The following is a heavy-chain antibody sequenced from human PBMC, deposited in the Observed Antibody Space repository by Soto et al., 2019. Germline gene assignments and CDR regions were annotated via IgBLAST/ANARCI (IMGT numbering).Heavy chain of an antibody. J-gene: IGHJ3*02. V-gene: IGHV1-69*04. CDR3: ARDNYYYDSSGYSDAFDI. CDR2: IIPILGIT. D-gene: IGHD3-22*01. CDR1: GGTFSSYT. Sequence: SVKVSCKASGGTFSSYTISWVRQAPGQGLEWMGRIIPILGITNYAQKFQGRVTITADKSTSTAYMELSSLRSEDTAVYYCARDNYYYDSSGYSDAFDIWGQGTMVTVSS.